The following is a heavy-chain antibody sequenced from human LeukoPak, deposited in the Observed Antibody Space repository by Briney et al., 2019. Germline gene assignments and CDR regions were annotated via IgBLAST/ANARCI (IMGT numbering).Heavy chain of an antibody. CDR1: GFTFRSHA. D-gene: IGHD6-19*01. CDR3: AKDNRRHYTSGPNPDSLH. CDR2: IYENGGTT. J-gene: IGHJ4*02. V-gene: IGHV3-23*01. Sequence: GGSLRLSCVGSGFTFRSHAMSWVRQAPEKGLEFVSGIYENGGTTYYADSVKGRFSISRDNSKNTLYLQMDSLRVEDTAFYYCAKDNRRHYTSGPNPDSLHWGQGALVTASS.